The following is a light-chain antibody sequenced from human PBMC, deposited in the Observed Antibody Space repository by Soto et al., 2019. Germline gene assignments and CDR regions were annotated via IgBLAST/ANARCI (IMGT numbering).Light chain of an antibody. J-gene: IGKJ1*01. CDR1: QSISSW. Sequence: DIQMTQSPSTLSASVGDRVTITCRASQSISSWLAWYQQKPGKAPKLLIYKASSLESGVPSRFSGSGSGTXFTLTXXXXQPXXFXXXXXXXYNSYRTFGQGTKVEIK. CDR2: KAS. V-gene: IGKV1-5*03. CDR3: XXYNSYRT.